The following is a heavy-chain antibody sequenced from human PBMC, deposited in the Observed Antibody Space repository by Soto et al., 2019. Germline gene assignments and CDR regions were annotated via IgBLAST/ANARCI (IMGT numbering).Heavy chain of an antibody. CDR2: ISAYNGNT. Sequence: XSVKGSCKASGYTFTSYGISWGRQAPVQGLEWMGWISAYNGNTNYAQKLQGRVTMTTDTSTSTAYMELRSLRSDDTAVYYCARSVGYYYDSSGYSRVGYFDYWGQGTLVTVSS. J-gene: IGHJ4*02. D-gene: IGHD3-22*01. V-gene: IGHV1-18*04. CDR1: GYTFTSYG. CDR3: ARSVGYYYDSSGYSRVGYFDY.